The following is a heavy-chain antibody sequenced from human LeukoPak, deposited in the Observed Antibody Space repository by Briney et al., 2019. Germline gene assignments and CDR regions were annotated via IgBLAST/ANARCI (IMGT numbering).Heavy chain of an antibody. D-gene: IGHD5-18*01. CDR2: IDTGGSTT. Sequence: PGGSLRLSCAPSMVTSMMFWLHWVRQPPGKGLVWVSRIDTGGSTTTYADSVKDRFTISIGNAKNTVYLQINSLRAEDTAVYYCATLNSFGNDYWGQGVLVTVSS. CDR3: ATLNSFGNDY. CDR1: MVTSMMFW. V-gene: IGHV3-74*01. J-gene: IGHJ4*02.